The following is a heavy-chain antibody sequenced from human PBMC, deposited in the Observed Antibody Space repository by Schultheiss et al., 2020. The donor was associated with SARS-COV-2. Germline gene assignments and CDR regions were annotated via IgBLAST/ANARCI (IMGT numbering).Heavy chain of an antibody. D-gene: IGHD3-10*01. V-gene: IGHV3-13*01. CDR3: AKDLSWFGVFDY. Sequence: GGSLRLSCAASGFTFSSYDMHWVRQATGKGLEWVSAIGTAGDTYYPGSVKGRFTISRDNSKNTLYLQMNSLRAEDTAVYYCAKDLSWFGVFDYWGQGTLVTVSS. CDR2: IGTAGDT. CDR1: GFTFSSYD. J-gene: IGHJ4*02.